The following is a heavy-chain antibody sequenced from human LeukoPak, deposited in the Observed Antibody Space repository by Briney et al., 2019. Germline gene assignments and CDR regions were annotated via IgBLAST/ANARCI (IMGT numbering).Heavy chain of an antibody. V-gene: IGHV3-30-3*01. J-gene: IGHJ3*02. CDR1: GFTFSTCF. Sequence: GRSLRLSCAAPGFTFSTCFMHWVRQAPGKGLEWVADIASDGSHTFYVESVKGRFTISRDNSKNTLYLQMNSLRAEDTAVYFCARERQDTILHSGAFDIWGQGTMVTVSS. CDR3: ARERQDTILHSGAFDI. CDR2: IASDGSHT. D-gene: IGHD2-21*01.